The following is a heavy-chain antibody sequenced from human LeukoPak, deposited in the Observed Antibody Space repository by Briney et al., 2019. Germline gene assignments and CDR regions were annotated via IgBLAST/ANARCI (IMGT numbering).Heavy chain of an antibody. CDR3: ARGVNIVAARPIYYYYYMDV. CDR1: GGSISSYY. V-gene: IGHV4-59*01. D-gene: IGHD6-6*01. Sequence: PSETLSLTCTVSGGSISSYYWSWIRQPPGKGLEWIGYIYYSGSTNYNPSLKSRVTISVDTSKNQFSLKLSSVTAADTAVYYCARGVNIVAARPIYYYYYMDVWGKGTTVTVSS. J-gene: IGHJ6*03. CDR2: IYYSGST.